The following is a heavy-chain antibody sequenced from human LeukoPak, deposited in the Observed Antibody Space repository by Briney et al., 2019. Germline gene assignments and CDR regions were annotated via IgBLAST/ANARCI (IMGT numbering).Heavy chain of an antibody. J-gene: IGHJ4*02. CDR3: AKDQYYYDSSETDY. D-gene: IGHD3-22*01. Sequence: GGSLRLSCAASGFTFSNYAMSWVRQAPGKGLEWVSAISGSGGSTYYADSVKGRFTISRDNSKNTLYLQMNSLRAEDTAVYYCAKDQYYYDSSETDYWGQGTLVTVSS. CDR2: ISGSGGST. V-gene: IGHV3-23*01. CDR1: GFTFSNYA.